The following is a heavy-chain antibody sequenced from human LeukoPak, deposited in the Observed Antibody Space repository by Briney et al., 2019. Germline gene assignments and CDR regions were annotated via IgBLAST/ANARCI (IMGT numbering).Heavy chain of an antibody. Sequence: GGSLRLSCAASGFTFSSYAMSWVRQAPGKGLEWVSAISGSGGSTYYADSVKGRFTISRDNPKNTLYLQMNSLRAEDTAVYYCGSSGCTQGPCFDYWGQGTLVTVSS. D-gene: IGHD6-19*01. J-gene: IGHJ4*02. CDR2: ISGSGGST. CDR1: GFTFSSYA. V-gene: IGHV3-23*01. CDR3: GSSGCTQGPCFDY.